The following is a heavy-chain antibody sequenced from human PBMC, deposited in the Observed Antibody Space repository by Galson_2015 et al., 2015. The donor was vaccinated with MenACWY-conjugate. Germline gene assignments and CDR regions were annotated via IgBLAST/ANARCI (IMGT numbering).Heavy chain of an antibody. CDR1: GFIFGDYA. J-gene: IGHJ6*02. CDR2: IASKAYGGTA. CDR3: TRGYGGNSYYHPMDA. Sequence: SLRLSCAASGFIFGDYAVSWFRQAPGKGLEWVGFIASKAYGGTADYAAPVKGRFTISRDGSRSTAYLQMNSLKTEGTGVYYCTRGYGGNSYYHPMDAWGQGTTVTVSS. D-gene: IGHD4-23*01. V-gene: IGHV3-49*01.